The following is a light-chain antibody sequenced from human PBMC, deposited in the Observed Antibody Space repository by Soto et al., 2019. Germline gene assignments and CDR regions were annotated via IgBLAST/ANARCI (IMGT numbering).Light chain of an antibody. V-gene: IGLV2-11*01. Sequence: QSALTQPASVSGSPGQSITISCTGTSSDVGSYNLVSWYQQHPGKAPKVMIYDVSKRPSGVPDRFSGSKSGNTASLTISGLQAEDEADYYCCSYAGTYTSFVFGTGTKVTVL. CDR1: SSDVGSYNL. J-gene: IGLJ1*01. CDR3: CSYAGTYTSFV. CDR2: DVS.